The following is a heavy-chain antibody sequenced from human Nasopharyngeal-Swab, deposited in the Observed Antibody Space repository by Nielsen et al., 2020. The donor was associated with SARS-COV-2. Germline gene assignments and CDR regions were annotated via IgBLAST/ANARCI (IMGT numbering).Heavy chain of an antibody. Sequence: GGSLRLSCAASGFTFSSYGMHWVRQAPGRGLEWVAVISYDGSNKYYADSVKGRFTISRDNSKNTLYLQMNSPRADDTAVYYCAKDPSIVVVTAEYFQHWGQGTLVTVSS. CDR3: AKDPSIVVVTAEYFQH. J-gene: IGHJ1*01. D-gene: IGHD2-21*02. CDR1: GFTFSSYG. CDR2: ISYDGSNK. V-gene: IGHV3-30*18.